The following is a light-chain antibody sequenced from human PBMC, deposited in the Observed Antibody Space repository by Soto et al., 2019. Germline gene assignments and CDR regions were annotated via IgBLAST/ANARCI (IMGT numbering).Light chain of an antibody. CDR1: SGHSSYA. Sequence: QPVLTQSPSASASLGASVKLTCTLSSGHSSYAIAWHQQQPEKGPRYLMKLNSDGSHSKGDGIPDRFSGSSSGAERYLTSSSLQSDDEADYYCQTWGTGILVFGGGTKLTVL. J-gene: IGLJ2*01. CDR2: LNSDGSH. CDR3: QTWGTGILV. V-gene: IGLV4-69*01.